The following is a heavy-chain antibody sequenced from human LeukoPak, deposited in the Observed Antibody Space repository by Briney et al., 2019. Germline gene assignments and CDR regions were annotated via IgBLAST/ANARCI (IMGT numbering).Heavy chain of an antibody. CDR1: GFTFSTYA. D-gene: IGHD3-10*01. V-gene: IGHV3-23*01. CDR3: AKGRDSGSFNKLEY. CDR2: IRGRSGRT. Sequence: GGSLRLSCAASGFTFSTYAMSWVRQAPGKGLEWVSGIRGRSGRTFYADSVKGRFTISRDNSKNTLYLQMNSLRGDDTAVYYCAKGRDSGSFNKLEYWGQGTLVTVSS. J-gene: IGHJ4*02.